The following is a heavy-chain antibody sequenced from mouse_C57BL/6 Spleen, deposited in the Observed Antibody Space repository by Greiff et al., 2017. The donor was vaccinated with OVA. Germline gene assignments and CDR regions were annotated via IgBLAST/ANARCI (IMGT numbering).Heavy chain of an antibody. J-gene: IGHJ2*01. CDR1: GYTFTSYG. D-gene: IGHD1-2*01. V-gene: IGHV1-81*01. CDR2: IYPRSGNT. CDR3: ARQDGLDY. Sequence: VQRVESGAELARPGASVKLSCKASGYTFTSYGISWVKQRTGQGLEWFGEIYPRSGNTYYNEKFKGKATLTADKSSSTAYMELRSLTSEDSAVYFCARQDGLDYWGQGTTLTVSS.